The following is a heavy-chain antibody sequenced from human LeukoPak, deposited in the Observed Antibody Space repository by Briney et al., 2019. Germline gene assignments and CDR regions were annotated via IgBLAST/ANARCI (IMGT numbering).Heavy chain of an antibody. CDR1: GGTFSSYA. V-gene: IGHV1-69*04. Sequence: GASVKVSCKASGGTFSSYAISWVRQAPGQGLEWMGRIIPILGIANYAQKFQGRVTLTTDTSTNTAYMELGSLRYDDTAIYYCGRYGGGGSGWYSDRTMDVWGQGTTVIVSS. CDR2: IIPILGIA. D-gene: IGHD6-19*01. J-gene: IGHJ6*02. CDR3: GRYGGGGSGWYSDRTMDV.